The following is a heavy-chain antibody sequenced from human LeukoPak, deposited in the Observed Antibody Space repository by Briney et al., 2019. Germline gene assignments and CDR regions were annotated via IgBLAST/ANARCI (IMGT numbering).Heavy chain of an antibody. V-gene: IGHV4-34*01. D-gene: IGHD3-22*01. CDR2: INHSGSI. J-gene: IGHJ6*03. CDR1: GGSFSGYY. CDR3: ARGIGYLYYYYYYYMDV. Sequence: PSETLSLTCAVYGGSFSGYYWNWIRQPPGKGLEWIGEINHSGSITYNPSLKSRVTISLDTSKNQFSLKLSSVTAADTAVYYCARGIGYLYYYYYYYMDVWGKGTTVTVSS.